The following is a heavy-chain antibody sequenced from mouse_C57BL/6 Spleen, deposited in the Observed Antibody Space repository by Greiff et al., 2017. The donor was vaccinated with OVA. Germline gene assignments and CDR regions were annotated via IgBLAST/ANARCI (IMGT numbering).Heavy chain of an antibody. CDR2: IYPRSGNN. Sequence: QVQLQQSGAELARPGASVKLSCKASGYTFTSYGISWVKQRTGQGLEWIGEIYPRSGNNYYNEKFKGKATLTADKSSSTAYMELRSLTSEDSAVYFCARVEFITTVEGPYYYARDYWGQGTSVTVSS. D-gene: IGHD1-1*01. CDR3: ARVEFITTVEGPYYYARDY. CDR1: GYTFTSYG. J-gene: IGHJ4*01. V-gene: IGHV1-81*01.